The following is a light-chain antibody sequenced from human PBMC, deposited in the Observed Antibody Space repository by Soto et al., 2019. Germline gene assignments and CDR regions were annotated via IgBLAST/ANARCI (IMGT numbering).Light chain of an antibody. CDR2: DTS. V-gene: IGKV3-11*01. CDR3: QEHGNWPRRT. Sequence: DIVLTQSPDTLSLSPGERATLSCSASENLYTYLAWYQHKPCQPPRLLIYDTSKSATDIPARFSGSGSGTDYTLPISSLEPEDFGIYYCQEHGNWPRRTFGPGTTVDV. J-gene: IGKJ3*01. CDR1: ENLYTY.